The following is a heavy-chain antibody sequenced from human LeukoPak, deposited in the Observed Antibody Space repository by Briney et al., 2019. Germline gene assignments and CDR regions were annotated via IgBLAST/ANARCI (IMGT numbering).Heavy chain of an antibody. Sequence: PSETLSLTCAVYGGSFSGYYWSWIRQPPGKGLEWIGEINHSGSTNYNPSLKSRVTISVDTSKNQFSLKLSSVTAADTAVYYCASYVGSSSLYYGSRFDYWGQGTLAPVSS. CDR2: INHSGST. J-gene: IGHJ4*02. CDR3: ASYVGSSSLYYGSRFDY. D-gene: IGHD3-10*01. V-gene: IGHV4-34*01. CDR1: GGSFSGYY.